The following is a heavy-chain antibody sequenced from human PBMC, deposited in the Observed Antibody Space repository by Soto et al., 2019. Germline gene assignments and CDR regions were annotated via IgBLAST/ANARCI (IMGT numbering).Heavy chain of an antibody. V-gene: IGHV3-33*01. CDR2: IWYDGSNK. Sequence: SLRLSCAASGFTFSSYGMHWVRQAPGKGLEWVAVIWYDGSNKYYADSVKGRFTISRDNSKNTLYLQMNSLRAEDTAVYYCARALFYCSSTSCHSYDKNPRLSEVYAIQLHFDYWGQGTLVTVSS. D-gene: IGHD2-2*01. J-gene: IGHJ4*02. CDR1: GFTFSSYG. CDR3: ARALFYCSSTSCHSYDKNPRLSEVYAIQLHFDY.